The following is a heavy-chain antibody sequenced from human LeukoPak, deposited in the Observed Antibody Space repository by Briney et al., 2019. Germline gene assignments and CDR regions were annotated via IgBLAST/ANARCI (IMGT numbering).Heavy chain of an antibody. CDR1: GGSISSGDYY. D-gene: IGHD4-17*01. V-gene: IGHV4-30-4*01. J-gene: IGHJ4*02. CDR3: ARQTTVISFDY. CDR2: IFYSGSM. Sequence: PSETLSLTCTVSGGSISSGDYYWTWIRQPPGKGLEWMVYIFYSGSMYYNPSLKSRLTISVDTSKNQFSLKLRSATAADTAVYYCARQTTVISFDYWGQGALVTVSS.